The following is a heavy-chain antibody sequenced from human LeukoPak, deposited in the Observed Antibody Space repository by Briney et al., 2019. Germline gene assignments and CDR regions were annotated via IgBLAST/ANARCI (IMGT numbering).Heavy chain of an antibody. CDR3: ARVGGIAAADEYYFDY. Sequence: SQTLSLTCTVSGGSISSGSYYWSWIRQPAGKGLEWIGRIYTSGSTNYNPSLKSRVTISVDTSKNQFSLKLSSVTAADTAVYYCARVGGIAAADEYYFDYWGQGTLVTVSS. V-gene: IGHV4-61*02. CDR2: IYTSGST. CDR1: GGSISSGSYY. J-gene: IGHJ4*02. D-gene: IGHD6-13*01.